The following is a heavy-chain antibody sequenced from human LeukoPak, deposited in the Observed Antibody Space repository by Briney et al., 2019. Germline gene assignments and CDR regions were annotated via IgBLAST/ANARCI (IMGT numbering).Heavy chain of an antibody. CDR3: AKDSPPIAAAATNYFDY. V-gene: IGHV3-33*06. CDR2: IWYDGSNK. CDR1: GFTFSSDG. D-gene: IGHD6-13*01. J-gene: IGHJ4*02. Sequence: GGSLRLSCAASGFTFSSDGMHWVRQAPGKGLEWVAVIWYDGSNKYYADSVKGRFTISRDNSKNTLYLQMNSLRAEDTAVYYCAKDSPPIAAAATNYFDYWGQGILVTVSS.